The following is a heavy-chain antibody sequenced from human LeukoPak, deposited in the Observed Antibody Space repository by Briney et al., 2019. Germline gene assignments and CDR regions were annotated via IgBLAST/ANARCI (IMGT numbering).Heavy chain of an antibody. J-gene: IGHJ3*02. V-gene: IGHV3-21*01. CDR2: ISSSSSYI. CDR1: GFTFSSYS. Sequence: GGSLRLSCAASGFTFSSYSMNWVRQAPGKGLEWVSSISSSSSYIYYADSVKGLFTISRDNAKNSLYLQMNSLRAEDTAVYYCARVLVVVAATQAFDIWGQGTMVTVSS. CDR3: ARVLVVVAATQAFDI. D-gene: IGHD2-15*01.